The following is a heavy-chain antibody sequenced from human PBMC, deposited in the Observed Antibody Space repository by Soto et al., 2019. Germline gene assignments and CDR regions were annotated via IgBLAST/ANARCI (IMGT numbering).Heavy chain of an antibody. CDR2: MNPNTGNT. J-gene: IGHJ4*02. V-gene: IGHV1-8*01. D-gene: IGHD2-8*02. CDR1: GYTFTSYD. CDR3: ARNPANTGYFEY. Sequence: QVQLVQSGAEVKKPGASVKVSCKASGYTFTSYDINWVRQAPGQGLEWMGWMNPNTGNTGYAQKFQSRFILTRDTSISTAYMELSSLTSEDTAEYYCARNPANTGYFEYWGQGTLVTVSS.